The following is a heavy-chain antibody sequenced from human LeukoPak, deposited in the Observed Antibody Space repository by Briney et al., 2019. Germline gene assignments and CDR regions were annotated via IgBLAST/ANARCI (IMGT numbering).Heavy chain of an antibody. V-gene: IGHV3-48*03. CDR2: ISSSGSTI. CDR1: GFTFSSYE. CDR3: ANTGGYFQR. Sequence: PGGSLRLSCAASGFTFSSYEMNWVRQAPGKGLEWVSYISSSGSTIYYADSVKGRFTISRDNSKNTLYLQMNSLRTEDTAVYYCANTGGYFQRWGQGTLVTVSS. J-gene: IGHJ1*01.